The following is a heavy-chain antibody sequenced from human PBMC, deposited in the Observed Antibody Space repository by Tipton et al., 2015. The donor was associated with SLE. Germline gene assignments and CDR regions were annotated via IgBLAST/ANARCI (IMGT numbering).Heavy chain of an antibody. CDR1: GDSFSSYY. V-gene: IGHV4-4*07. CDR2: VSISGNT. CDR3: AREALYLSTITDAFHF. J-gene: IGHJ3*01. D-gene: IGHD5-24*01. Sequence: TLSLTCTVSGDSFSSYYWSWVRQPAGKGMEWIWGVSISGNTNYNPTPQSRVTMSLDTSKNQLSLALTSVTAADTAVYYCAREALYLSTITDAFHFWGQGTSVTVSS.